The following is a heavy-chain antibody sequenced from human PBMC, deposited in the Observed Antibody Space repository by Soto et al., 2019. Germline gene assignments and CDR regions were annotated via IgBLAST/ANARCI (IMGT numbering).Heavy chain of an antibody. CDR3: ARDRRPHLEPGSFDI. Sequence: QVQLQESGPGLVKPSQTLSLTCTVSGGSISSGGYYWSWIRQHPGKGLEWIGGIYYRGSTYYTPSLKSRVTISVDTSKNQFSLKLSSVTAADTAVYYCARDRRPHLEPGSFDIWGQGTMVTVSS. D-gene: IGHD1-1*01. J-gene: IGHJ3*02. CDR1: GGSISSGGYY. CDR2: IYYRGST. V-gene: IGHV4-31*03.